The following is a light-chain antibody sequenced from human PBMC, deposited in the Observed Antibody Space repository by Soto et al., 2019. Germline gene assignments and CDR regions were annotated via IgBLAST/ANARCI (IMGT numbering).Light chain of an antibody. CDR1: SSNIGAGYD. J-gene: IGLJ2*01. V-gene: IGLV1-40*01. CDR2: GNT. Sequence: QSVLTQPPSVSGAPGQRVTISCTGSSSNIGAGYDVHWYQQLPGTAPKLLIYGNTNRPSGVPDRFSGSRSGTSASLAITGLQAEDDGDYYCCSYVGGSSVVFGRGTKVTVL. CDR3: CSYVGGSSVV.